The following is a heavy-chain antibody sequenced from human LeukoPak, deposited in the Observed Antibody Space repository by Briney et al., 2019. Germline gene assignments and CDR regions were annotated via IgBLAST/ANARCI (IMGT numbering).Heavy chain of an antibody. Sequence: SETLSLTCTVSGGSISSYYWSWIRQPAGKGLEWIGRIYTSGSTNYNPSLKSRVTMSVDTSKNQFSLKLSSVTAADTAVYYRARDSHYGDYYDAFDIWGQGTMVTVSS. V-gene: IGHV4-4*07. CDR3: ARDSHYGDYYDAFDI. CDR2: IYTSGST. CDR1: GGSISSYY. D-gene: IGHD4-17*01. J-gene: IGHJ3*02.